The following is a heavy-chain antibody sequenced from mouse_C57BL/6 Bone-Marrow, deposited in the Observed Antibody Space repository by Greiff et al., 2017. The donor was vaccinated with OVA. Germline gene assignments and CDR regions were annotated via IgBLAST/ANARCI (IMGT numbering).Heavy chain of an antibody. D-gene: IGHD2-2*01. CDR2: FHPYNDDT. J-gene: IGHJ1*03. CDR3: ARNYGYDGYWYFDV. CDR1: GYTFTTYP. Sequence: PLQQSGAELVKPGASVKMSCKASGYTFTTYPIEWMKQNHGKSLEWIGNFHPYNDDTKYNEKFKGKATLTVEKSSSTVYLELSRLTSDDSAVYYCARNYGYDGYWYFDVWGTGTTVTVSS. V-gene: IGHV1-47*01.